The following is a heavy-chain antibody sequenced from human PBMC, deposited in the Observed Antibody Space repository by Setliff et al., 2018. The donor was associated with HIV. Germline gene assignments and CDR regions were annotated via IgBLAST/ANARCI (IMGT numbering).Heavy chain of an antibody. CDR2: IFHAGST. J-gene: IGHJ6*03. D-gene: IGHD2-15*01. CDR3: ARSLAYCSGGGCSSGNYYYMDV. Sequence: LSLTCTVSGGSISGSSYYWGWIRQSPEKGLEWIGSIFHAGSTYYNPSLKSRVTLSVDTSENQYSLKLTSLIAADTAVYYCARSLAYCSGGGCSSGNYYYMDVWGKGTTVTVSS. V-gene: IGHV4-39*01. CDR1: GGSISGSSYY.